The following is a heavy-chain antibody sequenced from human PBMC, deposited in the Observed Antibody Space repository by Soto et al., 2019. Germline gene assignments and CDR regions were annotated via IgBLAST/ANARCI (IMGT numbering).Heavy chain of an antibody. Sequence: ASETLSLTCTVSGGSISSYYWSWIRQPPGKGLEWIGYIYYSGSTNYNPSLKSRVTISVDTSKNQFSLKLSSVTAADTAVYYCARRYGRGFDYWGQGTLVTVS. J-gene: IGHJ4*02. V-gene: IGHV4-59*08. CDR2: IYYSGST. CDR1: GGSISSYY. D-gene: IGHD3-10*01. CDR3: ARRYGRGFDY.